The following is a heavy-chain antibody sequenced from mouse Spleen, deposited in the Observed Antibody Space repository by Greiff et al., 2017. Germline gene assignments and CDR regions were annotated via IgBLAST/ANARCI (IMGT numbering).Heavy chain of an antibody. CDR2: ISSGGSYT. J-gene: IGHJ3*01. CDR1: GFTFSSYA. CDR3: ARRLDGYYVEAY. D-gene: IGHD2-3*01. Sequence: EVKLMESGGGLVKPGGSLKLSCAASGFTFSSYAMSWVRQTPEKRLEWVATISSGGSYTYYPDSVKGRFTISRDNAKNTLYLQMSSLRSEDTAMYYCARRLDGYYVEAYWGQGTLVTVSA. V-gene: IGHV5-9-3*01.